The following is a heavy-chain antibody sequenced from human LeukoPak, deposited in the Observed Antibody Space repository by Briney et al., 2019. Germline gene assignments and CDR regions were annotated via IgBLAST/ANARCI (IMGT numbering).Heavy chain of an antibody. J-gene: IGHJ4*02. CDR1: GGSISSSSYY. D-gene: IGHD4-23*01. CDR3: ARHSRIDYGGNSGWNY. Sequence: PSETLSLTCTVSGGSISSSSYYWGRIRQPPGKGLEWIGSINYSGSTYYNPSLKSRVTISVDTSKNQFSLKLSSVTAADTAVYYCARHSRIDYGGNSGWNYWGQGTLVTVSS. V-gene: IGHV4-39*01. CDR2: INYSGST.